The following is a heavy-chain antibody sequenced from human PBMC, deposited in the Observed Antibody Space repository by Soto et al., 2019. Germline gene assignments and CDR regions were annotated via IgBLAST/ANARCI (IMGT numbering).Heavy chain of an antibody. CDR3: ARFQEYSSSSRNYYYYGMDV. D-gene: IGHD6-6*01. CDR1: GGSISSYY. CDR2: IYYSGST. Sequence: SETLSLTCTVSGGSISSYYWSWIRRPPGKGLEWIGYIYYSGSTNYNPSLKSRVTISVDTSKNQFSLKLSSVTAADTAVYYCARFQEYSSSSRNYYYYGMDVWGQGTTVTVSS. J-gene: IGHJ6*02. V-gene: IGHV4-59*01.